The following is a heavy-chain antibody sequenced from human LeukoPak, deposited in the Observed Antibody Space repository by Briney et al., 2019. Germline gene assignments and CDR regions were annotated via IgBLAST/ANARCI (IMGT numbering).Heavy chain of an antibody. J-gene: IGHJ6*02. Sequence: GGSLRLSCAASGFALSSHWMTWVRQVPGRGPEWVANVNRDGSETYYLDSVKGRFTISRDNAKNSLYLQMNSLRAEDTAVYYCARKGMGGTLGYYYGMDVWGQGTTVSVSS. CDR3: ARKGMGGTLGYYYGMDV. CDR2: VNRDGSET. D-gene: IGHD1-26*01. CDR1: GFALSSHW. V-gene: IGHV3-7*01.